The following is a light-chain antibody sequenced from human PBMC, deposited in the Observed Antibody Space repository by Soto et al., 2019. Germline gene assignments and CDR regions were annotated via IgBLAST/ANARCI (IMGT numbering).Light chain of an antibody. CDR3: SSYAGSNNPYV. J-gene: IGLJ1*01. CDR2: EVS. Sequence: QSALTQTPSASGSPGQSVTISCTGTSSDVGGYNYVYWYQQNPGKAPKLMIYEVSKRPSGVPDRFSGSKSGNTASLTVSGLQAEDEADYYCSSYAGSNNPYVFGTGAKLTVL. CDR1: SSDVGGYNY. V-gene: IGLV2-8*01.